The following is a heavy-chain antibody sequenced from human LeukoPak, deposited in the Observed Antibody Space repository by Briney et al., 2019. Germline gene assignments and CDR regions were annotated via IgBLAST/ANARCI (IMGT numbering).Heavy chain of an antibody. CDR1: GYTFTSYG. CDR2: MSAYNGNT. D-gene: IGHD6-19*01. V-gene: IGHV1-18*04. Sequence: ASVKVSCKASGYTFTSYGISWVRQAPGQGLEWMGWMSAYNGNTNYAQKLQGRVTMTTDTSTSTAYMELRSLRSDDTAVYYCAREPGYSSGWYGRFDYWGQGTLVTVSS. CDR3: AREPGYSSGWYGRFDY. J-gene: IGHJ4*02.